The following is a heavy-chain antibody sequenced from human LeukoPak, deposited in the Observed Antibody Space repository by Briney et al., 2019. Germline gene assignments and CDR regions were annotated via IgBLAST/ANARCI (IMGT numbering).Heavy chain of an antibody. D-gene: IGHD2/OR15-2a*01. CDR1: GLTFSSLA. V-gene: IGHV3-30*04. CDR2: ISYDGTYA. CDR3: ATESSLSN. Sequence: GGSLRLSCVASGLTFSSLAMDWVRQAPGKGLEWVGDISYDGTYASYAGSMRGRFTISRDNSKNTLYLQMNSLRTEDTAVYYCATESSLSNWGLGTLVTVSS. J-gene: IGHJ4*02.